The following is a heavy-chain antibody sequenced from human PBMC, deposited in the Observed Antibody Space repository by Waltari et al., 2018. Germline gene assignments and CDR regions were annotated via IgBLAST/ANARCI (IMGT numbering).Heavy chain of an antibody. Sequence: QVQLVQSGAEVKKPGASVKVSCKASGYTFTGYYIHWFRQAPGPGLEWMGWINPNSGGTNYAQKFQGRVTMTRDTSISTAYMELSRLRSDDTAVYYCARVPPGTTTRPGQQLVRWWGQGTLVTVSS. CDR3: ARVPPGTTTRPGQQLVRW. J-gene: IGHJ4*02. V-gene: IGHV1-2*02. CDR1: GYTFTGYY. D-gene: IGHD6-13*01. CDR2: INPNSGGT.